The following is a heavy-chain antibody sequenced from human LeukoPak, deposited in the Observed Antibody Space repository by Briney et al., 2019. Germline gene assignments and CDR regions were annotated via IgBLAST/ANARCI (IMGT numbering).Heavy chain of an antibody. D-gene: IGHD3-3*01. V-gene: IGHV3-21*01. Sequence: GRSLRLSCAPSVFSFSSYAMHWVRQYPRTGLEWAASVRSRSNYIYYAVSLKGRFTISRDNAKNSFYLQMSTLSAEDTAVYYCAIGRFLEWLLLGNWFDPWGQGTLVTVSS. J-gene: IGHJ5*02. CDR3: AIGRFLEWLLLGNWFDP. CDR1: VFSFSSYA. CDR2: VRSRSNYI.